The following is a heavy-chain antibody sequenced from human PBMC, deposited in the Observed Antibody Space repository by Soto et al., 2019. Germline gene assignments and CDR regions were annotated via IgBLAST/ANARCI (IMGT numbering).Heavy chain of an antibody. D-gene: IGHD6-6*01. V-gene: IGHV4-39*01. CDR3: ARHWAVGSSSSPRDDD. J-gene: IGHJ4*02. Sequence: SATLSLTCPGSGFSISNSSYYLGWLRPPPGKGLEWIGSIYYSGSTYYNPSLKSRVTISVDTSKNQFSLKLSSVTAADTAVYYCARHWAVGSSSSPRDDDWVQGTLVTFSS. CDR1: GFSISNSSYY. CDR2: IYYSGST.